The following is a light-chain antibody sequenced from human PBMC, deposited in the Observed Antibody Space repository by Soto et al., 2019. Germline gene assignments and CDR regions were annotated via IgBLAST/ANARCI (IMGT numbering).Light chain of an antibody. CDR2: AAS. Sequence: DIQMTQSPSSVSASVGDRVTITCRASQGIISWLAWYQQKPGKAPKLLIYAASSLQSGVPSWFSASGSGTNVTLTISSLQPEDFATYYCQQANSIPLTVRGGTEVEIK. CDR3: QQANSIPLT. J-gene: IGKJ4*01. CDR1: QGIISW. V-gene: IGKV1-12*01.